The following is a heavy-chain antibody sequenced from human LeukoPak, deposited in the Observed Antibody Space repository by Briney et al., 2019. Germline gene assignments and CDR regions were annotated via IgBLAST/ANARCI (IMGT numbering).Heavy chain of an antibody. CDR2: IIPIFGTA. D-gene: IGHD5-24*01. J-gene: IGHJ4*02. CDR1: GGTFSSYA. Sequence: ASVKVSCKASGGTFSSYAISWVRQAPGQGLEWMGGIIPIFGTANYAQKFQGRVTITTDESTSTAYMELSSLRSEDTAVYYCAKDEGEMATIPLDYWGQGTLVTVSS. CDR3: AKDEGEMATIPLDY. V-gene: IGHV1-69*05.